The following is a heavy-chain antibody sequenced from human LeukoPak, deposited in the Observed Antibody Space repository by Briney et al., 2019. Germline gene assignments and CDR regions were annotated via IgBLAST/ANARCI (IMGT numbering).Heavy chain of an antibody. D-gene: IGHD4-11*01. CDR3: ARDAQRGFDYSNSLKY. V-gene: IGHV3-33*01. Sequence: GGSLRLSCVASGFIFSHYGMHWVRQAPGKGLEWVAVIWSDGSNRFYADSVKGRFTISRDNSQNTVFLQMNSLRAEDTAMYYCARDAQRGFDYSNSLKYWGHGILVTVSS. CDR2: IWSDGSNR. CDR1: GFIFSHYG. J-gene: IGHJ4*01.